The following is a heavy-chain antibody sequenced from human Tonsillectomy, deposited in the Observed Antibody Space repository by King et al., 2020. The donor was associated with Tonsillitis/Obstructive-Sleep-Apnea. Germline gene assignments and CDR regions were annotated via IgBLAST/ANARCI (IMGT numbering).Heavy chain of an antibody. CDR1: VYSVTSYW. J-gene: IGHJ3*02. CDR2: IDPSDSYT. CDR3: ARGGIGYDFAFDI. V-gene: IGHV5-10-1*01. Sequence: QLVQSGAEVKEPGESLRISCKGSVYSVTSYWINWVRQMPGKGLEWMGRIDPSDSYTNYTPSFQGHFTFSVDKSISTAHLQWSRLRASENAMYYCARGGIGYDFAFDIWGQGTMVTVSS. D-gene: IGHD5-12*01.